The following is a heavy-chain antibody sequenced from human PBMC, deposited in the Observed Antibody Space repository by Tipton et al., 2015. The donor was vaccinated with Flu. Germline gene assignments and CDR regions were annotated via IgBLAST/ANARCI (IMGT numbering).Heavy chain of an antibody. D-gene: IGHD3-3*01. J-gene: IGHJ6*03. Sequence: LRLSCAVYGGSLSGYYWSWIRQPPGKGLEWIGEINHSGSTNYNSSLKSRVTISVDTSKNQFSLKLSSVTAADTAVYYCARLTTFGVVIIGNYYYYMDVWGKGTTVTVSS. CDR2: INHSGST. CDR3: ARLTTFGVVIIGNYYYYMDV. V-gene: IGHV4-34*01. CDR1: GGSLSGYY.